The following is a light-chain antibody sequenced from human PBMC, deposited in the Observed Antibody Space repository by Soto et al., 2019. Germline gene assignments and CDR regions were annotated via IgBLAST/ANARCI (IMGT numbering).Light chain of an antibody. V-gene: IGLV2-14*01. CDR2: DVS. CDR3: SSYTSSSTLGV. J-gene: IGLJ1*01. CDR1: SSDVGGYNY. Sequence: QSVLTQPASVSGSPGQSITISCTGTSSDVGGYNYVSWYQQHPGKAPKVMIYDVSNRPSGVSNRFSGSKSGNTASLTISGLQAEDEADYSCSSYTSSSTLGVFGTGTKLTVL.